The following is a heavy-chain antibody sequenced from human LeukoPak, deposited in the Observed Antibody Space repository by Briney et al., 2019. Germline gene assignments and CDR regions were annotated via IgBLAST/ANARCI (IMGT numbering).Heavy chain of an antibody. D-gene: IGHD6-13*01. J-gene: IGHJ6*03. CDR2: INPNSGGT. V-gene: IGHV1-2*02. CDR3: AKEERAAAGTSTYYYYYMDV. Sequence: ASVKVSCKASGYTFTGYYMHWVRQAPGQGLEWMGWINPNSGGTNYAQKFQGRVTMTRDTSISTAYMELSRLRSDDTAVYYCAKEERAAAGTSTYYYYYMDVWGKGTTVTVSS. CDR1: GYTFTGYY.